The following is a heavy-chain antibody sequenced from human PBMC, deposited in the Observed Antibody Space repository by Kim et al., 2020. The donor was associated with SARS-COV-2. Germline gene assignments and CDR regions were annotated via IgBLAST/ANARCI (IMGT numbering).Heavy chain of an antibody. J-gene: IGHJ5*02. CDR1: GGSISSSSYY. CDR2: IYYSGST. D-gene: IGHD3-3*01. V-gene: IGHV4-39*01. Sequence: SETLSLTCTVSGGSISSSSYYWGWIRQPPGKGLEWIGSIYYSGSTYYNPSLKSRVTISVDTSKNQFTLKLSSVTAADTAVYYCARHLRLEWSLNWFDPWGQGTLVTVSS. CDR3: ARHLRLEWSLNWFDP.